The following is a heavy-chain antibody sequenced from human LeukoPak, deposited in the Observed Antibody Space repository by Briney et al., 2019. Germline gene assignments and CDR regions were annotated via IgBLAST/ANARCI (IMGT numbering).Heavy chain of an antibody. V-gene: IGHV1-69*04. J-gene: IGHJ3*02. CDR1: RGTFISYA. CDR2: IIPILGIA. Sequence: SVKVSCKASRGTFISYAISWVRQAPGQGLEWMGRIIPILGIANYAQKFQGRVTITADNSTSTAYMELSSLRSEDTAVYYCARDNYRNYYGSGSYYTHAFDIWGQGTMVTVSS. CDR3: ARDNYRNYYGSGSYYTHAFDI. D-gene: IGHD3-10*01.